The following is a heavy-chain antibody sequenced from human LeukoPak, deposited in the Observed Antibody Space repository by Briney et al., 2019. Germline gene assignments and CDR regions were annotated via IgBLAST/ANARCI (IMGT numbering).Heavy chain of an antibody. Sequence: GGSLRLSCAASGFNFSSYAMSWVRQAPGKGLEWVSAISGSGGSTYYADSVKGRFTISRDNSKNTLYLQMNSLRAEDTAVYYCAKYGSGSYYRDWGQGTLVTVSS. CDR3: AKYGSGSYYRD. D-gene: IGHD3-10*01. CDR2: ISGSGGST. J-gene: IGHJ4*02. V-gene: IGHV3-23*01. CDR1: GFNFSSYA.